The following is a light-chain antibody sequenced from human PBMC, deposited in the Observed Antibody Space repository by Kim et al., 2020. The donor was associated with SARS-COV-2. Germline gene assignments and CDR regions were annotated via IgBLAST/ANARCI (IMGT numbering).Light chain of an antibody. Sequence: ASVGDGVTITCRASQTISNYLNWYQQKPGNAPRLLIYAASILQSGVPSRFSGSGSGTDFALTISSLQPDDFATYYCQQSYNPLTFGGGTKVDIK. CDR2: AAS. CDR1: QTISNY. V-gene: IGKV1-39*01. J-gene: IGKJ4*01. CDR3: QQSYNPLT.